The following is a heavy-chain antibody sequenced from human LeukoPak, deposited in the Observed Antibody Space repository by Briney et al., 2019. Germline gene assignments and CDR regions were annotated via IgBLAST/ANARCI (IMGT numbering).Heavy chain of an antibody. CDR1: GGSISSYY. D-gene: IGHD3-9*01. CDR3: ARHGLRYFDWLLSNFDY. CDR2: IYYSGST. V-gene: IGHV4-59*08. Sequence: PSETLSLTCTVSGGSISSYYWSWIRQPPGKGLEWIGYIYYSGSTNYNPSLKSRVTISVDTSKNQFSLKLSSVTAADTAVYYCARHGLRYFDWLLSNFDYWGQGTLVTVSS. J-gene: IGHJ4*02.